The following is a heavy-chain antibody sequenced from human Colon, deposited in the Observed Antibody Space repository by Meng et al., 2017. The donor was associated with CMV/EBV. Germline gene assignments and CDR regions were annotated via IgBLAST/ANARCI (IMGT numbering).Heavy chain of an antibody. CDR1: GFTFSNYI. J-gene: IGHJ4*02. CDR3: AREPSFGDYDY. D-gene: IGHD4-17*01. CDR2: MSPDGQNI. Sequence: CAAPGFTFSNYIMDWVRQAPGKGLGWVAAMSPDGQNISYPDSVKGRFTISRDNSKNTVYLQMNSLRAGDTAMYYCAREPSFGDYDYWGQGTLVTVSS. V-gene: IGHV3-30*04.